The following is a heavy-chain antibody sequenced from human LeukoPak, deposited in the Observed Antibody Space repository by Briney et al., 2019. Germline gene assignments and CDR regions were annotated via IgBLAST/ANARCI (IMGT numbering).Heavy chain of an antibody. CDR2: ISSSSSTI. V-gene: IGHV3-48*01. D-gene: IGHD3-3*01. Sequence: GGSLRLSCAASGFTFSSYSMNWVRQAPGKGLEWVSYISSSSSTIYYADSVKGRFTISRDNAKNSLYLQMNSLRAEDTAVYYCANEYDFWSGYFDYWGQGTLVTVSS. CDR1: GFTFSSYS. CDR3: ANEYDFWSGYFDY. J-gene: IGHJ4*02.